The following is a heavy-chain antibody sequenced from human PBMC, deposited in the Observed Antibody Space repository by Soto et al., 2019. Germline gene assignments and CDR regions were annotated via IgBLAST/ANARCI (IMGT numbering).Heavy chain of an antibody. D-gene: IGHD6-19*01. V-gene: IGHV4-59*01. CDR3: ARVQNSSGWYNFDY. J-gene: IGHJ4*02. CDR2: IYYSGST. Sequence: SETLYLTCTVSGGSISSYYWSWIRQPPGKGLEWIGYIYYSGSTNYNPSLKSRVTISVDTSKNQFSLKLSSVTAADTAVYYCARVQNSSGWYNFDYWGQGTLVTVSS. CDR1: GGSISSYY.